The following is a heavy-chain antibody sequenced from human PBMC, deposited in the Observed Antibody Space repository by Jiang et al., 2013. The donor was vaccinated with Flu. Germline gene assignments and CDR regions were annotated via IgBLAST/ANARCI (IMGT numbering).Heavy chain of an antibody. CDR3: TRGEDRAKTGY. Sequence: LLKPSETLSLTCDVSGGSFSTSYWSWIRQPPGKGLEWIGEIHQGEGTNYNPSLQSRVTLSLDTSKNQFSLKLTSVSAADTAVYYCTRGEDRAKTGYWGQGNPGRPSPQ. CDR1: GGSFSTSY. V-gene: IGHV4-34*01. D-gene: IGHD3-9*01. CDR2: IHQGEGT. J-gene: IGHJ4*02.